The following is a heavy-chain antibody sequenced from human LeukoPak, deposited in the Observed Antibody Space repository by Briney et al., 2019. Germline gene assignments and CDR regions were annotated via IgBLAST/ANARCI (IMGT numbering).Heavy chain of an antibody. V-gene: IGHV3-7*01. CDR3: GRDVGECLLSSRCFDP. CDR2: IKQDGSEK. D-gene: IGHD3-3*01. CDR1: GFTFSSYW. Sequence: PGGSLRLSCAASGFTFSSYWMSWVRQAPGKGLEWVANIKQDGSEKYYVDSVKGRFTISRDNAKNSLYLQMNSLRAEDTAVYYCGRDVGECLLSSRCFDPGGRGPLVTVSS. J-gene: IGHJ5*02.